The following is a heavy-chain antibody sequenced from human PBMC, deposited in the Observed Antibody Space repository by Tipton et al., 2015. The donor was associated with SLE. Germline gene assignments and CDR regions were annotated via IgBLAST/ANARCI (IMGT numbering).Heavy chain of an antibody. D-gene: IGHD1-20*01. J-gene: IGHJ4*02. Sequence: PGLVKPSETLSLTCTVSGGSISSYYWSWIRQPPGKGLEWIGYIYYSGSTNYNPSLKSRVTISVDTSKNQFSLKLSSVTAADTAVYYCARYNWGLGYWGQGTLVTVSS. CDR3: ARYNWGLGY. V-gene: IGHV4-59*01. CDR1: GGSISSYY. CDR2: IYYSGST.